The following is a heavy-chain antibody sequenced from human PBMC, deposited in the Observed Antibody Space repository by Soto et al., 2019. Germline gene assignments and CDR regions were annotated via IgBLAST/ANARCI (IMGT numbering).Heavy chain of an antibody. CDR3: AIGYYDYIWRTYRLGPGAFDI. V-gene: IGHV1-46*03. CDR2: INPSGGST. Sequence: ASVKVSCKASGYTFTSYYMHWVRQAPGHGLEWMGIINPSGGSTSYAQKFQGRVTMTRDTSTSTVYMELSSLRSEDTAVYYCAIGYYDYIWRTYRLGPGAFDIWGQGTMVTVSS. CDR1: GYTFTSYY. J-gene: IGHJ3*02. D-gene: IGHD3-16*02.